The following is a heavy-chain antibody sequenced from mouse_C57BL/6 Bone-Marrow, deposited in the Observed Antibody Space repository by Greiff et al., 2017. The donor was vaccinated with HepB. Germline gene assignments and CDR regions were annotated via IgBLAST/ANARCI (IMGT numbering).Heavy chain of an antibody. Sequence: EVMLVESGGDLVKPGGSLKLSCAASGFTFSSYGMSWVRQTPDKRLEWVATISSGGSYTYYPDSVKGRFTIYRDNAKNTLYLQMSSLKSEDTALYYCARRGVITTVAYYFDYWGQGTTLTVSS. CDR3: ARRGVITTVAYYFDY. CDR1: GFTFSSYG. J-gene: IGHJ2*01. D-gene: IGHD1-1*01. V-gene: IGHV5-6*02. CDR2: ISSGGSYT.